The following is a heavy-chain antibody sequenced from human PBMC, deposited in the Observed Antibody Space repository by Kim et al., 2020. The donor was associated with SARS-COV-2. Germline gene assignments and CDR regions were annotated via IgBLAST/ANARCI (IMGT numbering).Heavy chain of an antibody. J-gene: IGHJ5*02. D-gene: IGHD3-10*01. CDR2: IYYSGST. Sequence: SETLSLTCTVSGGSISSGGYYWSWIRQHPGKGLEWIGDIYYSGSTYYNPSLKGRVTISVDTSKNQFSLKLSSVTAADTAVYYCARALSQLLWFGESLINWFDPWGQGTLVTVSS. V-gene: IGHV4-31*03. CDR1: GGSISSGGYY. CDR3: ARALSQLLWFGESLINWFDP.